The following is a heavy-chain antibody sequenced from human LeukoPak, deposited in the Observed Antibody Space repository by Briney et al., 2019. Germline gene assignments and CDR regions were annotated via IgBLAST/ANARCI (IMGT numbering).Heavy chain of an antibody. D-gene: IGHD3-10*01. CDR3: ARGPLWFGEFYFDY. V-gene: IGHV1-18*01. Sequence: ASVKVSCKASGYTFTSYGISWVRQAPGQGPEWIGWISAYNGNTNYAQKLQGRVTMTTDTSTSTAYMDLRSLRSDDTAVYYCARGPLWFGEFYFDYWGQGTLVTVSS. CDR2: ISAYNGNT. J-gene: IGHJ4*02. CDR1: GYTFTSYG.